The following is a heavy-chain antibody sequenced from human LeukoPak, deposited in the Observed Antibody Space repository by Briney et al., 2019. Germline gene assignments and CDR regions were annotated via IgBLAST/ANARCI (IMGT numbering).Heavy chain of an antibody. CDR1: GFTFSSYG. CDR3: AKDVLRFLEWLFASDY. J-gene: IGHJ4*02. CDR2: IRYDGSNK. Sequence: PGGSLRLSCAASGFTFSSYGMHWVRQAPGKGLEWVAFIRYDGSNKYYADSVKGRFTISRDNSKNTLYLQMNSLRAEDTAVYYCAKDVLRFLEWLFASDYWGQGTLVTVSS. V-gene: IGHV3-30*02. D-gene: IGHD3-3*01.